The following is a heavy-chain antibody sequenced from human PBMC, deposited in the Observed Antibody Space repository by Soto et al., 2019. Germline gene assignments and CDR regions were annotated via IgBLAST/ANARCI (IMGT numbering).Heavy chain of an antibody. Sequence: PSDDVSLTCTCSGGYSSIGGYYWTWLRQLPGKGVEGIRYIYNSGSTYYNPSLKSRISISIDTSKNKFSLKLSSVSAADTAVYYCARVPGGKRDGLITPWYHYAMDVWGQGTTVTVSS. V-gene: IGHV4-31*03. CDR3: ARVPGGKRDGLITPWYHYAMDV. D-gene: IGHD3-16*01. CDR1: GGYSSIGGYY. J-gene: IGHJ6*02. CDR2: IYNSGST.